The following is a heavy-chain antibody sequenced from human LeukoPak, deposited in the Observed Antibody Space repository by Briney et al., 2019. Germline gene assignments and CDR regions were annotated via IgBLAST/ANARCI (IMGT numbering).Heavy chain of an antibody. V-gene: IGHV5-51*01. CDR3: ALSSNDIKRYCINTNCNHAAFDV. D-gene: IGHD2-2*01. CDR2: IYPGDSDS. J-gene: IGHJ3*01. Sequence: GESLKISCKGSGYTFNTYGIGWVRQVPGKGLEWMGIIYPGDSDSTYSPSFQGHVTFSADKSISTAYLQWNNLKASDTGIYFCALSSNDIKRYCINTNCNHAAFDVWGQGTHVIVSS. CDR1: GYTFNTYG.